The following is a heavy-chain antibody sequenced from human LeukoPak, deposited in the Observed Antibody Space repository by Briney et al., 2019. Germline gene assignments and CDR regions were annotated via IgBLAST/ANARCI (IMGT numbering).Heavy chain of an antibody. V-gene: IGHV4-39*07. Sequence: SETLSLTCTVSGVSISSSSYYWGWIRQPPGKGLEWIGSIYYSGSTYYNPSLKSRVTISVDTSKNQFSLKLSSVTAADTAVYYCARDGGYYDSSGDDWGQGTLVTVSS. D-gene: IGHD3-22*01. J-gene: IGHJ4*02. CDR1: GVSISSSSYY. CDR2: IYYSGST. CDR3: ARDGGYYDSSGDD.